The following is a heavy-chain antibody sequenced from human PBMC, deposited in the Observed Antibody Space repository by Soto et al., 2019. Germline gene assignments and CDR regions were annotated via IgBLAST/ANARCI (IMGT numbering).Heavy chain of an antibody. D-gene: IGHD3-22*01. V-gene: IGHV1-69*13. Sequence: SVKVSCKVSGRSFSSFSINWVRQAPGQRFEWMGGIIPILGTANFTQKFQDRVTFTADESTATAYMTLSSLTSEDTAFYYCTSFDSNGYYPQNHYWGPGTQVTVSS. CDR1: GRSFSSFS. CDR2: IIPILGTA. CDR3: TSFDSNGYYPQNHY. J-gene: IGHJ4*02.